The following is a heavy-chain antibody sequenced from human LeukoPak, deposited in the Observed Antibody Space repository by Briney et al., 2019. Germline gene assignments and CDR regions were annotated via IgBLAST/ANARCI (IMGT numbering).Heavy chain of an antibody. D-gene: IGHD5-18*01. CDR2: INPNSGGT. J-gene: IGHJ4*02. Sequence: ASVKVSCTASGYTFTGYYMHWVRQAPGQGLEWMGWINPNSGGTNYAQKFQGRVTMTRDTSISTAYMELSRLRSDDTAVYYCARGSYSYGPGPDYWGQGTLVTVSS. CDR1: GYTFTGYY. V-gene: IGHV1-2*02. CDR3: ARGSYSYGPGPDY.